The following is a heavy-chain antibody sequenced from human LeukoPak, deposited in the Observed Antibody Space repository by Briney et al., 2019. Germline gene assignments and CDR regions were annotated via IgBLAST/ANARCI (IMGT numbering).Heavy chain of an antibody. CDR1: GFTLSSYA. V-gene: IGHV3-23*01. D-gene: IGHD3-3*01. J-gene: IGHJ3*02. CDR3: AKDNHPFWSGPVDS. CDR2: ISGSGGST. Sequence: PGRSLRLSCAASGFTLSSYAMSWVRQAPGKGLEWVSSISGSGGSTYYADSVKGRFTISRDNSKNTLYLQMNSLRAEDTAVYYCAKDNHPFWSGPVDSWGQGTMVTVSS.